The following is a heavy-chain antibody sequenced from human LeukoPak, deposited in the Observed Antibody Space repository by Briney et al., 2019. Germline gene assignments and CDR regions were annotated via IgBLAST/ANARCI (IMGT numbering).Heavy chain of an antibody. D-gene: IGHD6-19*01. CDR2: IYYSGST. V-gene: IGHV4-39*07. CDR1: GGSISSSSYY. J-gene: IGHJ5*02. CDR3: ARDAAVAGTGNWFDP. Sequence: SETLSLACTVSGGSISSSSYYWGWIRQPPGKGLEWIGSIYYSGSTYYNPSLKSRVTISVDTSKNQFSLKLSSVTAADTAVYYCARDAAVAGTGNWFDPWGQGTLVTVSS.